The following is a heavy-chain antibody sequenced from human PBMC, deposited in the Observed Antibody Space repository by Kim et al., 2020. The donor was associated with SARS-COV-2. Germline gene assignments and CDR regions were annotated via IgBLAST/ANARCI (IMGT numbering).Heavy chain of an antibody. CDR3: ARGYYDSSGYPGFYYYYGMDV. V-gene: IGHV1-46*01. Sequence: ASVKVSCKASGYTFTSYYMHWARQAPGQGLEWMGIINPSGGSTSYAQKFQGRVTMTRDTSTSTVYMELSSLRSEDTAVYYCARGYYDSSGYPGFYYYYGMDVWGQGTTVTVSS. J-gene: IGHJ6*02. D-gene: IGHD3-22*01. CDR2: INPSGGST. CDR1: GYTFTSYY.